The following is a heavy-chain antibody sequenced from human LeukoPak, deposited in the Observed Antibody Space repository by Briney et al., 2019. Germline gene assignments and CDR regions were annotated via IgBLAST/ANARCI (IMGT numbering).Heavy chain of an antibody. J-gene: IGHJ4*02. CDR1: GGSINSYY. V-gene: IGHV4-59*08. Sequence: SETLSLTCTVSGGSINSYYWSWIRQPPGKGLEWIGHIFYSGSTNYNPSLKSRVTISVDTSKNQFSLKLSSVTAADTAVYYCARRITSSGYYRDDSWGQGTLVTVSS. CDR3: ARRITSSGYYRDDS. CDR2: IFYSGST. D-gene: IGHD3-22*01.